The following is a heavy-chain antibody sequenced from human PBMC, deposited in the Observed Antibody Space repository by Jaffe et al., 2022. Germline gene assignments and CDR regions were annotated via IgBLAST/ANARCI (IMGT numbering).Heavy chain of an antibody. CDR3: ARERQAMVRGVIITDYYYYMDV. CDR2: IYYSGST. J-gene: IGHJ6*03. Sequence: QVQLQESGPGLVKPSETLSLTCTVSGGSISSYYWSWIRQPPGKGLEWIGYIYYSGSTNYNPSLKSRVTISVDTSKNQFSLKLSSVTAADTAVYYCARERQAMVRGVIITDYYYYMDVWGKGTTVTVSS. CDR1: GGSISSYY. D-gene: IGHD3-10*01. V-gene: IGHV4-59*01.